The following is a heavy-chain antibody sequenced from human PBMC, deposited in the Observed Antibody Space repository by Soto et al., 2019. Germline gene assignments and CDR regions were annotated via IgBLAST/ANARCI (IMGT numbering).Heavy chain of an antibody. CDR3: ALRADSGSYSGGWFDP. V-gene: IGHV1-69*01. CDR1: GGTFSSCA. CDR2: IIPIFGTA. Sequence: QVQLVQSGAEVKKPGSSVKVSCKASGGTFSSCAISWVRQAPGQGLEWMGGIIPIFGTANYAQKFQGRVTITADEATSTAYMELSSLRSEDTAVYYCALRADSGSYSGGWFDPWGQGTLVTVSS. J-gene: IGHJ5*02. D-gene: IGHD1-26*01.